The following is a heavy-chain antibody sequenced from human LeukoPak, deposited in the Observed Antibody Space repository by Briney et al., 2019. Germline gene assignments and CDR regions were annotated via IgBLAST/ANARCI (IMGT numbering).Heavy chain of an antibody. CDR3: VFGGCSSTSCYPRRDY. V-gene: IGHV1-18*01. D-gene: IGHD2-2*01. Sequence: ASVKVSCKASGYNYKTYGISWVRQAPGQGLEWMGWINAYSGNTAYKQSVQGRLTMATDTSTTTAYMELRSLRSDDTATYYCVFGGCSSTSCYPRRDYWGQGTLVTVSS. CDR2: INAYSGNT. CDR1: GYNYKTYG. J-gene: IGHJ4*02.